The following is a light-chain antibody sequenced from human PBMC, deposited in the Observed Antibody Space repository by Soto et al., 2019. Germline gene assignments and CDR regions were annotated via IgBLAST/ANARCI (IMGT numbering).Light chain of an antibody. V-gene: IGKV1-5*03. Sequence: DIQMTQSPSTLSPSVGDIVTITCRASQSISSWLAWYQQKPGKAPKLLIYKASFLEGGVPSRFSGSGSGTEFTLTISSLQPDDFASYYCQHYDSFSATFGQGTRLEIK. CDR3: QHYDSFSAT. CDR2: KAS. J-gene: IGKJ5*01. CDR1: QSISSW.